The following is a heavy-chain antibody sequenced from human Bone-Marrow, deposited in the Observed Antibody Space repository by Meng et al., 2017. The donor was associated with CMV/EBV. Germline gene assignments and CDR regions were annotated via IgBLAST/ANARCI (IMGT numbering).Heavy chain of an antibody. V-gene: IGHV3-23*01. D-gene: IGHD2-15*01. CDR2: ISGSGDMT. CDR1: GFSFKTYT. CDR3: ARDSGRFCSGGSCYITD. Sequence: GESLKISCAASGFSFKTYTMHWVRQAPGKGLEWVSVISGSGDMTYYADSVKGRFTISRDNSKNTLYVQVDSLRAEDTAVYYCARDSGRFCSGGSCYITDCGQGTLVTVSS. J-gene: IGHJ4*02.